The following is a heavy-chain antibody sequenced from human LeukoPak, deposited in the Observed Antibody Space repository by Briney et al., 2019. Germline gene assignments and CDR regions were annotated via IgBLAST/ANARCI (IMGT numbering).Heavy chain of an antibody. Sequence: GGSLRLSCAASGFSFSSYNMNWVRQAPGKVLEWVSSITTSGTYTFYADSVKGRFTISRDNATNSLYLQMNSLRVEDTAVDYCARDPYSGSYGDSYYYYMDVWGKGTTVTISS. V-gene: IGHV3-21*01. J-gene: IGHJ6*03. D-gene: IGHD1-26*01. CDR2: ITTSGTYT. CDR1: GFSFSSYN. CDR3: ARDPYSGSYGDSYYYYMDV.